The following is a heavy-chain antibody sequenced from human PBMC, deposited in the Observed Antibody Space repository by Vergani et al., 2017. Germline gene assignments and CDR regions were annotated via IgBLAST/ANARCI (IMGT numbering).Heavy chain of an antibody. V-gene: IGHV4-34*01. Sequence: QVQLQQWGGGLLKPSETLSLTCVVTGGSFTSYHWTWIRQSPGEGLEWVGDIDHTGRPDYNPSLKSRLTMSVDKTRNQFSLTLNAVTATGTAIYFCARVNTETNGHLYYFYYMDVLGQGTAVTVS. CDR2: IDHTGRP. CDR1: GGSFTSYH. D-gene: IGHD4-11*01. J-gene: IGHJ6*03. CDR3: ARVNTETNGHLYYFYYMDV.